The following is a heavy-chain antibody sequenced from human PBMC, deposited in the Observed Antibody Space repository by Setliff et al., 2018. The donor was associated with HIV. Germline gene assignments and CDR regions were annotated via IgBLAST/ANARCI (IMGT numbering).Heavy chain of an antibody. J-gene: IGHJ3*02. D-gene: IGHD3-10*01. Sequence: ASVKVSCKSSGYTFNNYALYWVRQAPGQGFEWMGWINTNTGSPTYAQGFTRRFVFSLDPSVRTAYLQITGLKAEDTAVYYCARGGDRMQIWSRFPFDIWGQGTMVTV. CDR2: INTNTGSP. V-gene: IGHV7-4-1*02. CDR1: GYTFNNYA. CDR3: ARGGDRMQIWSRFPFDI.